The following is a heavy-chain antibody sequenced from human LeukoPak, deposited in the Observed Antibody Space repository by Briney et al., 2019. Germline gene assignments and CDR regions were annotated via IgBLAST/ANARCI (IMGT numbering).Heavy chain of an antibody. D-gene: IGHD3-3*01. CDR3: ARSDFWSGYPPRY. V-gene: IGHV3-48*01. J-gene: IGHJ4*02. CDR2: ISSSSSTI. CDR1: GFTFSNYA. Sequence: PGGSLRLSCAASGFTFSNYAMTWVRQAPGKGLEWVSYISSSSSTIYYADSVKGRFTISRANAKNSLYLQMNSLRAEDTAGYYCARSDFWSGYPPRYWGQGTLVTVSS.